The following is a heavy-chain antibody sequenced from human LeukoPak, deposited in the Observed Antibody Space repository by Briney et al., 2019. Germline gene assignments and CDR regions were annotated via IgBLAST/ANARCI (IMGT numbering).Heavy chain of an antibody. CDR2: IRSKAYGGTT. Sequence: PGGSLRLSCTASGFTFGDYAMSWFRQAPGKGLEWVGFIRSKAYGGTTEYAASVKGRFTISRDDSKSIAYLQMNSLKTEDTAVYYCTRDRLGIAAAGQAGFDPWGQGTLVTVSS. CDR3: TRDRLGIAAAGQAGFDP. J-gene: IGHJ5*02. V-gene: IGHV3-49*03. D-gene: IGHD6-13*01. CDR1: GFTFGDYA.